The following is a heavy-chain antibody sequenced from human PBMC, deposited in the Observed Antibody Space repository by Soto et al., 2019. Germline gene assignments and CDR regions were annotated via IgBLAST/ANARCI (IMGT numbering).Heavy chain of an antibody. J-gene: IGHJ4*02. CDR2: IYYSGNT. Sequence: PSETLSLTCTVSGGSLGSSSYYWGWIRQSPGKGLEWIGNIYYSGNTFYNPSLKSRVTISVDTSKNQFYLHLSSVTAADTAIFYCASIAAPGTTHFDFWGQGTRVTVS. CDR3: ASIAAPGTTHFDF. CDR1: GGSLGSSSYY. D-gene: IGHD6-13*01. V-gene: IGHV4-39*01.